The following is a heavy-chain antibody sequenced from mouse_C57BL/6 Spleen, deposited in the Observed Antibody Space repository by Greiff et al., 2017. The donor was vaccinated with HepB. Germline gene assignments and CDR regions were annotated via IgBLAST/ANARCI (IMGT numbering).Heavy chain of an antibody. CDR3: ARREGKGGYFDY. CDR2: IDPSDSYT. Sequence: VQLQQPGAELVMPGASVKLSCKASGYTFTSYWMHWVKQRPGQGLEWIGEIDPSDSYTNYNQKFKGKSTLTVDKSSSAAYMQLSSLTSEDSAVYYCARREGKGGYFDYWGQGTTLTVSS. D-gene: IGHD1-3*01. CDR1: GYTFTSYW. V-gene: IGHV1-69*01. J-gene: IGHJ2*01.